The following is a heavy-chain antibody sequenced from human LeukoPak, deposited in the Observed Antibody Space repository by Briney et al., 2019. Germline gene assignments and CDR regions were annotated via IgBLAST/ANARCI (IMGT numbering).Heavy chain of an antibody. D-gene: IGHD1-26*01. CDR1: GYSISSGSY. V-gene: IGHV4-38-2*02. CDR3: ARASHSIVGATEVDY. CDR2: TYHSGST. Sequence: SEILSLTCTVSGYSISSGSYWGWIRQPPGNGLEWIGSTYHSGSTYYNPSLKSRVTVSVDTSKNQFSLKLSSVTAADTAVYYCARASHSIVGATEVDYWGQGTLVTVSS. J-gene: IGHJ4*02.